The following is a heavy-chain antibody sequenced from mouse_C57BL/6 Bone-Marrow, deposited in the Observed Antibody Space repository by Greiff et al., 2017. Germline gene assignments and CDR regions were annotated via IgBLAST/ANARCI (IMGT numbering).Heavy chain of an antibody. CDR3: TRPAIYYGNLAWFAF. CDR1: GYTFTSYW. J-gene: IGHJ3*01. V-gene: IGHV1-5*01. D-gene: IGHD2-1*01. Sequence: VQLQQSGTVLARPGASVKMSCKTSGYTFTSYWMHWVKQRPGQGLEWIGAIYPGNSDTSYNQKFKGKGKLTAVPSASTAYMELSSLTNEDSAVYYFTRPAIYYGNLAWFAFWGQGTLVTVSA. CDR2: IYPGNSDT.